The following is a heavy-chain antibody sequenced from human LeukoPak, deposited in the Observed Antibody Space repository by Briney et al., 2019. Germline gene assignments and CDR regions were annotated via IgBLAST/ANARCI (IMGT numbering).Heavy chain of an antibody. V-gene: IGHV5-51*01. Sequence: GESLKISCKGSGYSFTSYWIGWVRPMPGKGLEWMGIIYPGDSDTRYSPSFQGQVTISADKSISTAYLQWSSLKASDTAMYYCARLLCSGGSCYYFDYWGQGTLVTVSS. CDR1: GYSFTSYW. CDR2: IYPGDSDT. CDR3: ARLLCSGGSCYYFDY. D-gene: IGHD2-15*01. J-gene: IGHJ4*02.